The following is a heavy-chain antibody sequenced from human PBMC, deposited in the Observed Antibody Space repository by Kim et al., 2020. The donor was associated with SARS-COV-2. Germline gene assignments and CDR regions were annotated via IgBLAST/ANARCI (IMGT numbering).Heavy chain of an antibody. CDR1: GFTVSNSY. V-gene: IGHV3-53*01. CDR3: ASGARFSAIVDF. D-gene: IGHD3-3*01. Sequence: GGSLRLSCAASGFTVSNSYMSWIRQAPGKGLEWVSVIYDDGTTYNADSVKGRFTISRDNPKNTLHLQMNSLSVEDTAMYYCASGARFSAIVDFWGQGTLV. J-gene: IGHJ4*02. CDR2: IYDDGTT.